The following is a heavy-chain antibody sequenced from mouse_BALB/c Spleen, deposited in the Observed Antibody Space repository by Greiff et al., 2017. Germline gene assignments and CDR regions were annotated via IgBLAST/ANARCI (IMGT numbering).Heavy chain of an antibody. D-gene: IGHD1-1*01. CDR3: ARGDYDYAMDY. CDR2: ISYDGSN. J-gene: IGHJ4*01. CDR1: GYSITSGYY. Sequence: EVQRVESGPGLVKPSQSLSLTCSVTGYSITSGYYWNWIRQFPGNKLEWMGYISYDGSNNYNPSLKNRISITRDTSKNQVFLKLNSVTTEDTATYYCARGDYDYAMDYWGQGTSVTVSS. V-gene: IGHV3-6*02.